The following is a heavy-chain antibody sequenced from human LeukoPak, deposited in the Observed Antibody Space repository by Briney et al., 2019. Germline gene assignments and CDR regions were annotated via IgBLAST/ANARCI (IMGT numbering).Heavy chain of an antibody. D-gene: IGHD1-26*01. Sequence: SVKVSCKASGGTFSSYAISWVRQAPGQGLEWMGGIIPIFGTANYAQKFQGRVTITTDESTSTAYMELSSLRSEDTAVYYCARGGVGAPTAIFDYWGQGALVTVSS. CDR3: ARGGVGAPTAIFDY. CDR2: IIPIFGTA. CDR1: GGTFSSYA. J-gene: IGHJ4*02. V-gene: IGHV1-69*05.